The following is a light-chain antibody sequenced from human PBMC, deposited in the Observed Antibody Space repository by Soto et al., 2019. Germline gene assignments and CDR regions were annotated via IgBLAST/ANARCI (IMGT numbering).Light chain of an antibody. CDR2: NVS. J-gene: IGLJ2*01. CDR3: SSYTSSGTLGV. CDR1: SSDVDSYNY. Sequence: QSALTQPASVSGSPGQSITISCTGTSSDVDSYNYVSWYQQYPGKAPKLMIYNVSNRPSGVSNRFSGSKSGNTASLTISGLQAEDEADYYCSSYTSSGTLGVFGGGTKVTVL. V-gene: IGLV2-14*01.